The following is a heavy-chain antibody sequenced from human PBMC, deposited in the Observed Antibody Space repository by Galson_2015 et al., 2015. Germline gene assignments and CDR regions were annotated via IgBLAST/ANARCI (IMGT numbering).Heavy chain of an antibody. J-gene: IGHJ4*02. CDR2: ISYDGSNE. Sequence: SLRLSCAASGFTFSSYAMHWVRQAPGKGLEWVAVISYDGSNEYYADSVKGRFTISRDNSKNTLYLQMNSLRAEDTAVYYCAKEQYSSSWYEGNYFDYWGQGTLVTVSS. D-gene: IGHD6-13*01. CDR3: AKEQYSSSWYEGNYFDY. V-gene: IGHV3-30*04. CDR1: GFTFSSYA.